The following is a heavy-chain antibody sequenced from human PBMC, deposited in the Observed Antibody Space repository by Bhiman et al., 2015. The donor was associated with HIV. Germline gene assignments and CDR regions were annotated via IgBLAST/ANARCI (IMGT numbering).Heavy chain of an antibody. J-gene: IGHJ3*02. Sequence: EVQLVESGGGLVQPGRSLRLSCAASGFTFDDYAMHWVRQAPGKGLEWVSGISWNSDNIGYADSVKGRFTISRDNSKNTLYLQMNSLRAEDTAVYYCAKDLGESENEEWASDYYDFGSDYPGQDPRAVVGAFDIWGQGTMVTVSS. CDR1: GFTFDDYA. CDR3: AKDLGESENEEWASDYYDFGSDYPGQDPRAVVGAFDI. V-gene: IGHV3-9*01. D-gene: IGHD3-3*01. CDR2: ISWNSDNI.